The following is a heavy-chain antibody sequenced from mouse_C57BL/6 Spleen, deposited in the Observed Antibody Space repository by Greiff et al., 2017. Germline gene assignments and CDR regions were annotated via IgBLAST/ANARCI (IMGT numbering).Heavy chain of an antibody. D-gene: IGHD3-2*02. Sequence: QVQLQQSGPELVKPGASVKISCKASGYAFSSSWMNWVKQRPGKGLEWIGRIYPGDGDTNYNGKFKGKATLTADTSSSTAYMQLSSLTSEDSAVYFCARSRQLRGFAYWGQGTLVTVSA. CDR3: ARSRQLRGFAY. CDR1: GYAFSSSW. CDR2: IYPGDGDT. V-gene: IGHV1-82*01. J-gene: IGHJ3*01.